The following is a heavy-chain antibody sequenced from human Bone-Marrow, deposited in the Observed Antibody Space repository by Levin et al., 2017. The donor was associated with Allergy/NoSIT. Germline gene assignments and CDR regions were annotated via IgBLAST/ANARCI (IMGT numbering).Heavy chain of an antibody. CDR3: TWHATVYGTFTS. J-gene: IGHJ5*02. CDR1: GLTFSAAW. V-gene: IGHV3-15*01. CDR2: IKSGGST. D-gene: IGHD2/OR15-2a*01. Sequence: GESLKISCAVSGLTFSAAWLSWVRQAPGKGLEWIGRIKSGGSTDYAAPVKGRFTISRDDSKSTLYIQMNSLKIEDAGMYYCTWHATVYGTFTSWGQGTLVAVSP.